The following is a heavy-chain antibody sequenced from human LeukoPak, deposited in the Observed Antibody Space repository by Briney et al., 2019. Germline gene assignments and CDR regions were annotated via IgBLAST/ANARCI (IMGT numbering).Heavy chain of an antibody. J-gene: IGHJ5*02. V-gene: IGHV4-59*12. CDR3: AREYGSGSYSRLKNWFDP. Sequence: SETLSLTCTVSGGSISSYYWTWIRQPPGKGLEWIGYTYYSGSSNYNPSLKSRVTISVDKSKNQFSLKLSSVTAADTAVYYCAREYGSGSYSRLKNWFDPWGQGTLVTVSS. CDR1: GGSISSYY. CDR2: TYYSGSS. D-gene: IGHD3-10*01.